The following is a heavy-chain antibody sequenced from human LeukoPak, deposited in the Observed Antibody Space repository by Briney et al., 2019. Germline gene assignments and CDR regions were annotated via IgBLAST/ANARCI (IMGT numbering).Heavy chain of an antibody. Sequence: SETLSLTCTVSGGSISSSSYYWGWIRQPPGKGLEWIGSIYYSGSTYYNPSLKSRVTISVDTSKNQFSLKLSSVTAADTAVYYCARVAGPCDYWGQGTLVTVSS. CDR1: GGSISSSSYY. CDR2: IYYSGST. D-gene: IGHD6-25*01. V-gene: IGHV4-39*07. J-gene: IGHJ4*02. CDR3: ARVAGPCDY.